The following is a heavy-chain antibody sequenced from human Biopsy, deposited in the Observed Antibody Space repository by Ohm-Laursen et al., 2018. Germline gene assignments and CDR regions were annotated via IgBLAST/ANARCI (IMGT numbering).Heavy chain of an antibody. D-gene: IGHD5-12*01. CDR1: GESSSGYF. CDR2: INQSGST. Sequence: SETLSLTWAVNGESSSGYFWNWIRQPPGEGLEWIGEINQSGSTKYNPSLKRRATLSADSSNSQFSLRLTSVTAADTAIYYCARGSGYFKLDVWGQGTTVTVSS. CDR3: ARGSGYFKLDV. V-gene: IGHV4-34*01. J-gene: IGHJ6*02.